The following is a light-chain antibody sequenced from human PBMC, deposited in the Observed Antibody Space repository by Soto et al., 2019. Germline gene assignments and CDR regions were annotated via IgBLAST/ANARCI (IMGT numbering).Light chain of an antibody. CDR2: AAS. CDR3: QQSYSTPYT. Sequence: DIQMTQSPSSLSASVGDRVTITCRASQSISSYLNWDQQKPGKAPKLLIYAASRLQSGVPSRFSGSGSGTDFTLTISSLQPEDFATYYCQQSYSTPYTFGLGTKLEIK. J-gene: IGKJ2*01. V-gene: IGKV1-39*01. CDR1: QSISSY.